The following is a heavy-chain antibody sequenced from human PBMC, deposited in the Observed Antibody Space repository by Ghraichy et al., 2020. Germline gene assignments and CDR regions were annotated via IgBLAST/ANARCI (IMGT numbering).Heavy chain of an antibody. Sequence: TLSRTCTVSGDSISSGDYYWTWIRQHPGKGLEWIGYIYYSGGTYYNPSLKSRLTISVDTSTNQFSLKLSSVTAADTAVYYCARDHAGAYYYYAMDVWGQGTTVTVSS. D-gene: IGHD2-8*02. CDR2: IYYSGGT. V-gene: IGHV4-31*03. J-gene: IGHJ6*02. CDR1: GDSISSGDYY. CDR3: ARDHAGAYYYYAMDV.